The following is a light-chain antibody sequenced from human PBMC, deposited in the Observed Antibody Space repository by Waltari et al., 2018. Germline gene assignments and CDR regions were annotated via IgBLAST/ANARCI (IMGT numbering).Light chain of an antibody. CDR2: GAY. CDR1: QSISSGS. J-gene: IGKJ2*02. V-gene: IGKV3-20*01. Sequence: VLTQSPGSLSSSPGDRAILSCTASQSISSGSFVWYQQKRGQAPRLVIYGAYRRASGIPDRFSGSGSGTDFTLIISRLEPEDSAVYYCQHYDRSPCIFGQGTNIEIK. CDR3: QHYDRSPCI.